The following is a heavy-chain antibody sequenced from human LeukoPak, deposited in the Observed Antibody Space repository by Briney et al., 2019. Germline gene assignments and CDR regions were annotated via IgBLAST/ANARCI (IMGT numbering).Heavy chain of an antibody. V-gene: IGHV4-4*02. J-gene: IGHJ4*02. D-gene: IGHD3-22*01. CDR1: GGSITKSNW. CDR3: AREGYDSSGYYYVY. Sequence: PSETLSLTCGVSGGSITKSNWWSWVRQPPGKGLEWIGEIYHSGTTSYNPSLRSRVAISVDKSKNQFSLKLNSVTAADTAVYYCAREGYDSSGYYYVYWGQGTLVTVSS. CDR2: IYHSGTT.